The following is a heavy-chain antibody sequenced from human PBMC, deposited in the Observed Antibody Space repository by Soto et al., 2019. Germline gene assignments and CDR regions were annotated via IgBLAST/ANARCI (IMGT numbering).Heavy chain of an antibody. CDR1: GGSISSYY. V-gene: IGHV4-59*01. J-gene: IGHJ4*02. CDR3: ARRWGGPFDY. Sequence: QVQLQESGPGLVKPSETLSLTCTVSGGSISSYYWSWIRQPPGKGLEWIGYIYYSGSTNYNPSLMSRATISVATSKNQVSLKLSSVTAADTAVYYCARRWGGPFDYWGQGTLVTVSS. D-gene: IGHD2-21*01. CDR2: IYYSGST.